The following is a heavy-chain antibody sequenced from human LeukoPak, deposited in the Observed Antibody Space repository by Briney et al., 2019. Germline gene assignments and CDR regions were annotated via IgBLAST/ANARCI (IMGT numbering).Heavy chain of an antibody. D-gene: IGHD3-10*01. V-gene: IGHV3-23*01. J-gene: IGHJ4*02. CDR3: AKDRGRGVSTRMGQFDY. CDR2: MSGSGGSK. CDR1: GFTFSSYA. Sequence: PGGSLGLSCAASGFTFSSYAMSWVRQAPGKGLEWVSAMSGSGGSKNYAASVKGRFTISRDNSKNTLYLQMISLRAEDTAIYFCAKDRGRGVSTRMGQFDYWGQGTLVTVSP.